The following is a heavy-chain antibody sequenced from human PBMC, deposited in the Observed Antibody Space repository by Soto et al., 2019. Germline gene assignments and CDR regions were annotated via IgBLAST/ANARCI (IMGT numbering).Heavy chain of an antibody. Sequence: GGSLRLSCAASGFTFSHYAMSWVRQAPGKGLEWVSAISGSGNDASYADSVRGRFTISRDNSRDTLYLQMNSLRADDTAVYYSGKERRGRGWFVCDYWGQGELVTAP. CDR2: ISGSGNDA. D-gene: IGHD2-15*01. V-gene: IGHV3-23*01. CDR1: GFTFSHYA. J-gene: IGHJ4*02. CDR3: GKERRGRGWFVCDY.